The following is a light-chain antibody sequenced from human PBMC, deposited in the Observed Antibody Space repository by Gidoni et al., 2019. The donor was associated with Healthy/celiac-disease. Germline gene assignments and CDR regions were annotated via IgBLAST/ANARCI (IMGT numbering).Light chain of an antibody. Sequence: DIQMTQSPSSLSASVGDRVTITCRARQRISSYLNWYQQKPGKAPKLLIYAASSLQSGVPSRFSGSGSGTDFTLTISSLQPEDFATYYCQQSYSTLTFGGGTKVEIK. J-gene: IGKJ4*01. CDR1: QRISSY. CDR2: AAS. V-gene: IGKV1-39*01. CDR3: QQSYSTLT.